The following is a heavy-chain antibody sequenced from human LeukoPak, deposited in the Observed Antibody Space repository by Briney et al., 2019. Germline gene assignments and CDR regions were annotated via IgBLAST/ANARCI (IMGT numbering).Heavy chain of an antibody. CDR3: ARDGIVGAKDY. CDR1: GFTFSSCS. CDR2: ISSDCSTI. Sequence: GGSLRLSCAASGFTFSSCSMNWVRQAPGKGLEWVSYISSDCSTIYYADSVKGRFTISRDNAKNSLYLQMNSLRAEDTAVYYCARDGIVGAKDYWGQGTLVTVSS. J-gene: IGHJ4*02. V-gene: IGHV3-48*04. D-gene: IGHD1-26*01.